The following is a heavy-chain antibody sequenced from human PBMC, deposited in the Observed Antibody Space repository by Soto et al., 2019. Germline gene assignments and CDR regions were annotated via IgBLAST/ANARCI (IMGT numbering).Heavy chain of an antibody. CDR2: VSIGGST. D-gene: IGHD2-15*01. CDR3: AKRRGAGGHFDC. V-gene: IGHV3-23*01. J-gene: IGHJ4*02. Sequence: GGSLRLSCAASGFTFSSYAMGWVRQGPGKGLEWVAVVSIGGSTHYADSVRGRFTISRDNSKNTLSLQMNSLTAEDTAVYFCAKRRGAGGHFDCWGQGALVTVSS. CDR1: GFTFSSYA.